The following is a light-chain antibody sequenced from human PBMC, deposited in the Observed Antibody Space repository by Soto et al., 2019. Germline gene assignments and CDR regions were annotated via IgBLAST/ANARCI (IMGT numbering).Light chain of an antibody. Sequence: QAVVTQEPSFSVSPGGTVTLTCGLSSGSVSTSYYPSWYQQTPGQAPRTLIYRTNTRSSGVPDRFSGSILGNKAALTITGAQADDECDYYCVLHVGRVMVFGGGTKLTVL. CDR1: SGSVSTSYY. CDR3: VLHVGRVMV. J-gene: IGLJ3*02. CDR2: RTN. V-gene: IGLV8-61*01.